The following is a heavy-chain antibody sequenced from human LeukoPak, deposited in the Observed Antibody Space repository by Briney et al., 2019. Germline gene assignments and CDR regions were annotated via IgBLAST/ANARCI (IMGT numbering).Heavy chain of an antibody. CDR2: ISSSSSTI. Sequence: GGSLRLSCAASGFTFSSYSMNWVRQAPGKGLEWVSYISSSSSTIYYADSVKGRFTISRDNAKNSLYLQMNSLRAEDTAVYYCARSEYSSSWYYRYNWFDPWGQGTLVTVSS. D-gene: IGHD6-13*01. J-gene: IGHJ5*02. CDR1: GFTFSSYS. V-gene: IGHV3-48*01. CDR3: ARSEYSSSWYYRYNWFDP.